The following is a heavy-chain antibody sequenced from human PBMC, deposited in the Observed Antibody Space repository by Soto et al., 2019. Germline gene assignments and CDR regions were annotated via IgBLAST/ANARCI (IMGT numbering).Heavy chain of an antibody. V-gene: IGHV1-46*03. CDR3: ARNIGLRFGDSELDY. Sequence: ASVKVSCKASGYTFTSYYMHWVRQAPGQGLEWMGIINPSGGITSYAQKFQGRVTMTRDTSTSTVYMELSSLRSEDTAVYYCARNIGLRFGDSELDYWGQGTLVTVSS. CDR2: INPSGGIT. J-gene: IGHJ4*02. CDR1: GYTFTSYY. D-gene: IGHD3-10*01.